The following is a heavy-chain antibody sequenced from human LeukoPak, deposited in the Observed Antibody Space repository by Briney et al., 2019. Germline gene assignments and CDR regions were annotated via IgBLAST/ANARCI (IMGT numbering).Heavy chain of an antibody. J-gene: IGHJ4*02. CDR3: ARDAGDSSLDY. Sequence: GGSLRLSCAASGFTFSSYTMNWVRQAPGKGLEWVSSISSSGSYIYYADSLKGRFTISRDNAKNLLYLQMNSLRAEDTAMYYCARDAGDSSLDYWGQGTLVTVSS. CDR2: ISSSGSYI. CDR1: GFTFSSYT. D-gene: IGHD5-18*01. V-gene: IGHV3-21*01.